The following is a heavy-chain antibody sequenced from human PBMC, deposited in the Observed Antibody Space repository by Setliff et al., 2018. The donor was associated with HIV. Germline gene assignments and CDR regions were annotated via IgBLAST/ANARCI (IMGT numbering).Heavy chain of an antibody. D-gene: IGHD3-10*01. CDR1: GGSISSYY. Sequence: SETLSLTCTVSGGSISSYYWSWIRQPPGKGLEWIGYIYYSGSTNYNPSLKSRVTISVDTSKNQFSLKLSSVTAADTAVYYCARPGSSSSYYAMDVWGQGTTVTVSS. CDR3: ARPGSSSSYYAMDV. V-gene: IGHV4-59*01. CDR2: IYYSGST. J-gene: IGHJ6*02.